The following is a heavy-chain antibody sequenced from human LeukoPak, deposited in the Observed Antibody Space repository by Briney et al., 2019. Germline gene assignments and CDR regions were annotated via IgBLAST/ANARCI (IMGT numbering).Heavy chain of an antibody. J-gene: IGHJ4*02. V-gene: IGHV3-7*01. Sequence: PGGSLRLSCAASGFTFSSYTMAWVREAPGKGLECVANIRQDGSVEYCVDSVQGRFTISGDKAQTSLYLQMNSLRAEDTAVYFCARWRRRQSEYDYWGQGTLVTVSS. CDR3: ARWRRRQSEYDY. CDR1: GFTFSSYT. D-gene: IGHD2/OR15-2a*01. CDR2: IRQDGSVE.